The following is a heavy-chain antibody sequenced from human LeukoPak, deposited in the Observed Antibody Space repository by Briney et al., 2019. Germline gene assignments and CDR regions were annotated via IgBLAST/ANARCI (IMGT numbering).Heavy chain of an antibody. J-gene: IGHJ3*02. CDR3: AREGHDYYGSGSYEEADAFDI. CDR2: IYPGDSDT. D-gene: IGHD3-10*01. CDR1: GYSFTNYW. V-gene: IGHV5-51*01. Sequence: GESLQISCKGSGYSFTNYWIAWVRQMPGKGLEWMGIIYPGDSDTRYSPSFQGQVTISADKSISTAYMELSRLRSDDTAVYYCAREGHDYYGSGSYEEADAFDIWGQGTMVTVSS.